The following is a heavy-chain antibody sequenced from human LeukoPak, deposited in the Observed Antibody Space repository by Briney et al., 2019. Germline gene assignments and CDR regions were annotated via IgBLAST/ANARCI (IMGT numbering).Heavy chain of an antibody. V-gene: IGHV1-18*01. J-gene: IGHJ4*02. Sequence: ASVKVSCKASGYTFTSYGISWVRQAPGQGLEWMGWISAYNGNTNYAQKLQGRVTMTTDTSTSTAYMELRSLRSDDTAVYYCASPASITDVGGFDHWGQGTLVTVSS. CDR3: ASPASITDVGGFDH. CDR1: GYTFTSYG. D-gene: IGHD3-10*01. CDR2: ISAYNGNT.